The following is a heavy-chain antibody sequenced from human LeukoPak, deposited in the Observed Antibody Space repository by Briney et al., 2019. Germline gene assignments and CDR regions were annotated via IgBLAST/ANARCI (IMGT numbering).Heavy chain of an antibody. V-gene: IGHV1-69*06. J-gene: IGHJ3*02. CDR1: GGIFNSYA. CDR2: IIPIFGRA. D-gene: IGHD5-18*01. Sequence: SVKVFCKASGGIFNSYAISWVRQAPGQGFVWMGGIIPIFGRANYAQKFQDRVTITADKSTSTAYMELSSLRSEDTAVYYCAKPLSGYSYGYKGGAFDIWGQGTMVTVSS. CDR3: AKPLSGYSYGYKGGAFDI.